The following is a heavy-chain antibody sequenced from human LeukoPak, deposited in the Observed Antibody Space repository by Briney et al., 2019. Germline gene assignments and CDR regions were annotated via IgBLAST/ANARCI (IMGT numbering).Heavy chain of an antibody. Sequence: ASVKVSCKASGYTFINYGITWVRQAPGQGLEWMGWISAYNANTLYAQNLQGRVTLTTGTSTSTAYMDLRSLRSDDTAVYYCAGTYYYDARSFDYWGQGTLVTVSS. CDR1: GYTFINYG. J-gene: IGHJ4*02. V-gene: IGHV1-18*01. CDR3: AGTYYYDARSFDY. CDR2: ISAYNANT. D-gene: IGHD4/OR15-4a*01.